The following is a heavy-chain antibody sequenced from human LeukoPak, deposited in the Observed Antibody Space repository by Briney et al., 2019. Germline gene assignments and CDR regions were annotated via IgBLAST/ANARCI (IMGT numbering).Heavy chain of an antibody. V-gene: IGHV3-20*04. J-gene: IGHJ4*02. CDR2: INWNGGST. CDR1: GFTFDDYG. D-gene: IGHD5-24*01. Sequence: PGGSLRLSCAASGFTFDDYGMSWARQAPGKGLEWVSGINWNGGSTGYADSVKGRFTISRDNAKNSLYLQMNSLRAEDTAVYYCARNLQSQNNFDYWGQGTLVTVSS. CDR3: ARNLQSQNNFDY.